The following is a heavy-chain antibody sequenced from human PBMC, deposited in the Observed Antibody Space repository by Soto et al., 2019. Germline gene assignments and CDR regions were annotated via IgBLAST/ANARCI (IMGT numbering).Heavy chain of an antibody. D-gene: IGHD3-22*01. CDR1: VFTFGDYA. CDR3: TREGYDSSRYYPGWFDP. Sequence: LSCTASVFTFGDYAMSWFRQAPGKGLEWVGFIRSKAYGGTTEYAASVKGRFTISRDDSKSIAYLQMNSMKTEDTAVYYCTREGYDSSRYYPGWFDPWGQGTLVTVSS. J-gene: IGHJ5*02. V-gene: IGHV3-49*03. CDR2: IRSKAYGGTT.